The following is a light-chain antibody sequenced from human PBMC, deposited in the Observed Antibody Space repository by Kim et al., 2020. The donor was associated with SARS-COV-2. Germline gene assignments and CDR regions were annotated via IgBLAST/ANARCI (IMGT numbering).Light chain of an antibody. J-gene: IGKJ2*01. CDR2: DAS. Sequence: DIQMTQSPSTLSASVGDRVTITCRASQSISHWLAWYQQKPGKAPKLLIYDASNLESGVPSRFSGSASGTEFTLTISSLQPDDFATYYCQQYNSYSRTFGQGTKLEI. V-gene: IGKV1-5*01. CDR1: QSISHW. CDR3: QQYNSYSRT.